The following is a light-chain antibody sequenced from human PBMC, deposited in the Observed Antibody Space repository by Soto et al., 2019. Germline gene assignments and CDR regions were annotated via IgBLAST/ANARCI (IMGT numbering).Light chain of an antibody. CDR3: AAWDDSLSGV. V-gene: IGLV1-47*01. CDR2: RNN. CDR1: SSNIGSNY. Sequence: QSVQTQPPSASGTPGQRVTISCSGSSSNIGSNYVYWYQQLPGTAPKLLIYRNNQRPSGVPDRFSGSKSGTSASLAISGLRSEDEADYYCAAWDDSLSGVFGGGTKVTVL. J-gene: IGLJ2*01.